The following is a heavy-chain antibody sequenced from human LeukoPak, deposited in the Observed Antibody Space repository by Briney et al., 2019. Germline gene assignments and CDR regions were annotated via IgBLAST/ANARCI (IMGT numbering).Heavy chain of an antibody. V-gene: IGHV4-61*01. J-gene: IGHJ5*02. CDR1: GGSVSSGSYY. D-gene: IGHD5-12*01. CDR2: IYYSGST. CDR3: ARDIVATIWGPNNWFDP. Sequence: TSETLSLTCTVSGGSVSSGSYYWSWIRQPPGKGLEWIGYIYYSGSTNYNPSLKSRVTISVDTSKNQFSLKLSSVTAADPAVYYCARDIVATIWGPNNWFDPWGQGTLVTVSS.